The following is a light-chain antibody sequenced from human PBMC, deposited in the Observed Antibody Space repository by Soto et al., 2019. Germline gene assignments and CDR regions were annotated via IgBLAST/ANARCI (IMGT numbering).Light chain of an antibody. CDR2: EVV. CDR1: KSDIGVYDF. J-gene: IGLJ1*01. Sequence: SVLTQPPSASGSPGQSVTISCTGTKSDIGVYDFVSWYQHHPGKAPRLIIYEVVQRPSGVSDRFSGSKSGNKASLTISNLEAEDESDYYCGSYTSTDTPFVFGTGTKVTVL. V-gene: IGLV2-8*01. CDR3: GSYTSTDTPFV.